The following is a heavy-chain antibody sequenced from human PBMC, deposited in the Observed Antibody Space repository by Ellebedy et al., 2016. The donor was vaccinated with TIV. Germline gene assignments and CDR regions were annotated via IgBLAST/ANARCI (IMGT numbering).Heavy chain of an antibody. CDR1: GGSIRSISYY. J-gene: IGHJ5*02. CDR2: VYHSGST. CDR3: AMLLAAGTVHLFNP. Sequence: SETLSLXXSVSGGSIRSISYYWGWIRQPPGKGLEWIANVYHSGSTYYNPSLKSRVTTSADTSKNQFSLKLNSVTAADTGVHYCAMLLAAGTVHLFNPWGQGTLVTVSS. D-gene: IGHD6-13*01. V-gene: IGHV4-39*01.